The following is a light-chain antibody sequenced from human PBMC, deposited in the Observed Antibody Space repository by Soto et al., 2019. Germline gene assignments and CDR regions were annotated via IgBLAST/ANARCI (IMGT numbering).Light chain of an antibody. J-gene: IGKJ4*01. CDR3: QQNDDWPPLT. CDR1: QSISRN. CDR2: DAS. V-gene: IGKV3-15*01. Sequence: EIVMTQSPATLSASPGETATLSCRASQSISRNLAWYQQKPGQPPRLLIYDASTRATGVPARFGGSGSGTEFTLTISSLQSEDFAVYYGQQNDDWPPLTFGGGTKVEIK.